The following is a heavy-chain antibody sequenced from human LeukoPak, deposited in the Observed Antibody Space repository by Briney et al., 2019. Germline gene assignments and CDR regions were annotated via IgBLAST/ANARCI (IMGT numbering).Heavy chain of an antibody. V-gene: IGHV4-34*01. D-gene: IGHD2-2*01. CDR1: GGSISSYY. CDR2: INHSGST. Sequence: PSETLSLTCTVSGGSISSYYWSWIRQPPGKGLEWIGEINHSGSTNYNPSLKSRVTISVDTSKNQFSLKLSSVTAADTAVYYCARHRCSSTSCYGTFDYWAREPWSPSPQ. J-gene: IGHJ4*02. CDR3: ARHRCSSTSCYGTFDY.